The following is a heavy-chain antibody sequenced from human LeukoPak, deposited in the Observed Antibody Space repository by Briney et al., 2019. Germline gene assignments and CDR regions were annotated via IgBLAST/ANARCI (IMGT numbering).Heavy chain of an antibody. Sequence: SETLSLTCSVSGGSISGHYWSWIRQSPGKGLEWIAYLYYSVSPTYNPSLESRVITSLDTSKNQFSLRLSSVTAADTAVYYCARYYGGLDYWGQGILVTVSS. D-gene: IGHD4-23*01. CDR1: GGSISGHY. V-gene: IGHV4-59*11. CDR3: ARYYGGLDY. J-gene: IGHJ4*02. CDR2: LYYSVSP.